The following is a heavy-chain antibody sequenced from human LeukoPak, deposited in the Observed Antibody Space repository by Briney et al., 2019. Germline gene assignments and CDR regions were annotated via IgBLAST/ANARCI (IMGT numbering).Heavy chain of an antibody. D-gene: IGHD5-18*01. V-gene: IGHV4-59*12. CDR3: AKEKALDTAMVSYYYYYMDV. CDR2: IYYSGST. J-gene: IGHJ6*03. Sequence: PSETLSLTCTVSGGSISPYYWSWIRQPPGKGLEWIGYIYYSGSTNYNPSLKSRVTISVDTSKNQFSLKLTSVTAADTAVYYCAKEKALDTAMVSYYYYYMDVWGKGTTVTVSS. CDR1: GGSISPYY.